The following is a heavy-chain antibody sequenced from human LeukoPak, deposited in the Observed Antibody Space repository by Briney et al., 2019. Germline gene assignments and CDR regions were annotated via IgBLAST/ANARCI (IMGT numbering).Heavy chain of an antibody. CDR3: ARFFLGYDEGWFDP. CDR1: GYAFSSNY. D-gene: IGHD5-12*01. CDR2: IDPSGGST. V-gene: IGHV1-46*01. J-gene: IGHJ5*02. Sequence: ASVKVSCKASGYAFSSNYLHWVRQAPGQGLEWMGIIDPSGGSTSYAQKFQGRVTMTRDTSTSTVYMELSSLRFEDTAVYYCARFFLGYDEGWFDPWGQGTLVTVSS.